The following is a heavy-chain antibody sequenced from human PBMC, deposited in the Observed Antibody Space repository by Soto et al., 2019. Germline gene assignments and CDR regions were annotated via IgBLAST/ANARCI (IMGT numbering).Heavy chain of an antibody. J-gene: IGHJ4*02. CDR3: ARDRGYGGYDVDY. Sequence: VQLVESGGGLVQPGGSLRLSCAASGFTFSSCSMNWVRQAPGKGLEWVSYISSGSTIIYYADSVKGRFIISRDNAKNSLYLQMNSLRAEDTAVYYCARDRGYGGYDVDYWGQGTLVTVSS. CDR1: GFTFSSCS. CDR2: ISSGSTII. D-gene: IGHD5-12*01. V-gene: IGHV3-48*01.